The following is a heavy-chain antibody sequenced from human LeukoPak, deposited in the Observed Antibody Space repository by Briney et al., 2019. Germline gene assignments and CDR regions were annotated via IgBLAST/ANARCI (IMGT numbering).Heavy chain of an antibody. V-gene: IGHV1-18*01. CDR3: ARLDTAMVYWYFDL. CDR2: IIAYNGNT. D-gene: IGHD5-18*01. CDR1: GGTFSSYA. J-gene: IGHJ2*01. Sequence: ASVKVSCKASGGTFSSYAISWVRQAPGQGLEWMGGIIAYNGNTNYAQKFQGRVTMTTDTSTSTAYMELRSLRSDDTAVYYCARLDTAMVYWYFDLWGRGTLVTVSS.